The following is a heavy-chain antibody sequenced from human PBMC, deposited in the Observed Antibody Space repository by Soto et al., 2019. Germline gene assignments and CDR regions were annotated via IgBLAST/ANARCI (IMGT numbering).Heavy chain of an antibody. CDR3: ARESPPRSASYWSADAFDI. CDR1: GFTFSSYA. V-gene: IGHV3-30-3*01. J-gene: IGHJ3*02. CDR2: ISYDGSNK. D-gene: IGHD1-26*01. Sequence: PGGSLRLSCAASGFTFSSYAMHWVRQAPGKGLEWVAVISYDGSNKYYADSVKGRFTISRDSSKNTLYLQMNSLRAEDTAVYYCARESPPRSASYWSADAFDIWGQGTMVTVSS.